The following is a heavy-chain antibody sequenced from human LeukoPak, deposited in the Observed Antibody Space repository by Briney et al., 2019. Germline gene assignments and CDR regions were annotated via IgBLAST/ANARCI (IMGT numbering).Heavy chain of an antibody. J-gene: IGHJ5*02. V-gene: IGHV3-30-3*01. CDR2: ISYDGSNK. CDR1: GFTFSSYA. Sequence: GRSLRLSCAASGFTFSSYAMHWVRQAPGKGLEWLAVISYDGSNKYYADSVKGRFTISRDNSKSTLYLQMNSLRAEDTAVYYCARDRYCSGGSCYSGWFDPWGQGTLVTVSS. CDR3: ARDRYCSGGSCYSGWFDP. D-gene: IGHD2-15*01.